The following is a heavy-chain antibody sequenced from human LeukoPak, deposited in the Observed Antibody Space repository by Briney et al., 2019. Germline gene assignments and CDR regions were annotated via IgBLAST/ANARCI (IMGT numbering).Heavy chain of an antibody. CDR2: ISGSGGST. CDR1: GFTFSSYA. D-gene: IGHD4-23*01. V-gene: IGHV3-23*01. CDR3: ARDAAYGGNPRVAFDI. J-gene: IGHJ3*02. Sequence: GGSLRLSCAASGFTFSSYAMSWVRQAPGKGLEWVSAISGSGGSTYYADSVKGRFTISRDNSKNTLYLQMNSLRAEDTAVYYCARDAAYGGNPRVAFDIWGQGTMVTVSS.